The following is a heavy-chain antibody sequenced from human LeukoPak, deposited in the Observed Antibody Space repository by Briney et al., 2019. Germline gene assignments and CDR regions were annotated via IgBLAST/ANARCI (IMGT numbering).Heavy chain of an antibody. D-gene: IGHD4-23*01. J-gene: IGHJ1*01. V-gene: IGHV1-69*04. CDR3: ASHGDLIIGGNWIRAEYFQH. CDR2: IIPILGIA. CDR1: GGTFSSYA. Sequence: SVTVSCMASGGTFSSYAIRWVRQAPGQGREWLGRIIPILGIANYAQKFQGRVTITADKSTSTAYMELSSLRSEDTAVYYCASHGDLIIGGNWIRAEYFQHWGQGTLVTVSS.